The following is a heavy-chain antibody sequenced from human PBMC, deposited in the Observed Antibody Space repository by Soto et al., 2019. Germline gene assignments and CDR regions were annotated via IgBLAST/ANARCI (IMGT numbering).Heavy chain of an antibody. CDR2: IYWNDDK. Sequence: SGPTLVNPTQTLTLTCTFSGFSLSTSGVGVGWIRQPPGKALEWLALIYWNDDKRYSPSLKSWLTITKDTSKNQVVLTMTNMDPVDTATYYCAHRLKTNWEYNWFDPWGQGTLVTAPQ. J-gene: IGHJ5*02. CDR1: GFSLSTSGVG. CDR3: AHRLKTNWEYNWFDP. V-gene: IGHV2-5*01. D-gene: IGHD7-27*01.